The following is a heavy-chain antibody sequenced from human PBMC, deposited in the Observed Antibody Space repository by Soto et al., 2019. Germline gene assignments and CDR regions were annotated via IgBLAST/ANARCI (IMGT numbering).Heavy chain of an antibody. Sequence: GGSLRLSCAASGFTFSSYSMNWVRQAPGKGLEWVSSISSSSSYIYYADSVKGRFTISRDNAKNSLYLQMNSLRAEDTAVFYCAKDQWYYHDNSGYYPESPFDIWGPGTMVTVSS. CDR3: AKDQWYYHDNSGYYPESPFDI. D-gene: IGHD3-22*01. J-gene: IGHJ3*02. CDR2: ISSSSSYI. CDR1: GFTFSSYS. V-gene: IGHV3-21*01.